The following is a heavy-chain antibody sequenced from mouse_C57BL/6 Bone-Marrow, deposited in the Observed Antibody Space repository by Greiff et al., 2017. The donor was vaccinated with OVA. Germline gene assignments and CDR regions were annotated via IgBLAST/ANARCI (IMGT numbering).Heavy chain of an antibody. V-gene: IGHV1-19*01. J-gene: IGHJ2*01. CDR2: INPYNGGT. CDR3: ANDSSGLDY. D-gene: IGHD3-2*02. Sequence: DVQLQESGPVLVKPGASVKMSCKASGYTFTDYYMNWVKQSHGKSLEWIGVINPYNGGTSYNQKFKGKATLPVDKSSSTAYMELNSLTSEDSAVYYCANDSSGLDYWGQGTTLTVSS. CDR1: GYTFTDYY.